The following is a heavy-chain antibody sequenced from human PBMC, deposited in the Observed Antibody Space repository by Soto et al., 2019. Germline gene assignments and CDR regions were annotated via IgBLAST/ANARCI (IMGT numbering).Heavy chain of an antibody. D-gene: IGHD3-16*01. Sequence: PGGSLRLSCAASGFTFDDYAMYWVRQVPGKGLEWVSGISWNSGRIGYADSAKGRFTISRDNAKNSLYLQMNSLRPEDTALYYCTKARLWGGDGYNSYYYNAMDVWGQGTTVTVSS. CDR3: TKARLWGGDGYNSYYYNAMDV. CDR2: ISWNSGRI. J-gene: IGHJ6*02. V-gene: IGHV3-9*01. CDR1: GFTFDDYA.